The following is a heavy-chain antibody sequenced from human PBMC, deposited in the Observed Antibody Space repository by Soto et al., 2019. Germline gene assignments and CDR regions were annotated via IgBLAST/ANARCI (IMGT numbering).Heavy chain of an antibody. D-gene: IGHD2-2*01. J-gene: IGHJ3*01. CDR2: LYWDDDK. CDR3: AHTIVVVPTAHDAFDV. Sequence: QITLKESGPPLVKPTQTLTLTCTFSGFSLSSIGVGVGWIRQPPGKALEWLGILYWDDDKHYSPSLKSRISIAKDTSKDQVVLTLTNIDPVDTATYYCAHTIVVVPTAHDAFDVWGQGTMVTVSS. V-gene: IGHV2-5*02. CDR1: GFSLSSIGVG.